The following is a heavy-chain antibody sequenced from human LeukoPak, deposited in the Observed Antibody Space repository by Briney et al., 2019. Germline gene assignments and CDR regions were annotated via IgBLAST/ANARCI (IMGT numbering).Heavy chain of an antibody. CDR2: INWNGGST. D-gene: IGHD1-26*01. J-gene: IGHJ4*02. CDR3: AKERTESYASE. V-gene: IGHV3-20*04. Sequence: PGGSLRLSCAASGFTFSTYEMTWVRQAPGKGLEWVSGINWNGGSTGYADSVKGRFTISRDNSKNTLYMQMSSLRADDTAVYYCAKERTESYASEWGQGTLVTVSS. CDR1: GFTFSTYE.